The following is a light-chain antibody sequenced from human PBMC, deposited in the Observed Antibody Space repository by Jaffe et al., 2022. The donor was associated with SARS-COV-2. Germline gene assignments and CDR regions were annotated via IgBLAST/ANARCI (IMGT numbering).Light chain of an antibody. V-gene: IGKV1-39*01. CDR2: AAS. Sequence: DIQMTQSPSSLSASIGDRVTITCRASQSIISYLNWYQQTPGKAPKLLIHAASSLQTGVPSRFSGSGSGTDFTLTISSLQPDDFATYFCQQSYNTPITFGPGTKVDIK. J-gene: IGKJ3*01. CDR3: QQSYNTPIT. CDR1: QSIISY.